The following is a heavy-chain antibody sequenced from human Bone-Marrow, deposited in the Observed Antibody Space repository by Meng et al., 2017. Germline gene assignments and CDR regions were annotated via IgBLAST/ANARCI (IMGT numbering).Heavy chain of an antibody. J-gene: IGHJ1*01. Sequence: ASVKVSCKASGGTFSSYAISWVRQAPGQGLEWMGWINPNSGGTNYAQKFQGRVTMTRDTSISTAYMELSRLRSDDTAVYYCARAFFALVEVISYFQHWGQGTLVTVSS. CDR1: GGTFSSYA. D-gene: IGHD6-13*01. CDR2: INPNSGGT. CDR3: ARAFFALVEVISYFQH. V-gene: IGHV1-2*02.